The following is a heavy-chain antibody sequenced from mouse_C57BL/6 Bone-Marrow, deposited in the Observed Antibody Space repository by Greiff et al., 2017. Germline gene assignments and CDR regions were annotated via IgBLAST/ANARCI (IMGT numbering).Heavy chain of an antibody. Sequence: VQLQQSGPVLVKPGASVKMSCKASGYTFTDYYMNWVKQSHGKSLEWIGVINPYNGGTSYNQKFKGKATLTVDKSSSTAYMELNSLTSEDSAVYYCAYYYGSSLDYGGQGTTLTVSS. J-gene: IGHJ2*01. CDR2: INPYNGGT. CDR1: GYTFTDYY. D-gene: IGHD1-1*01. CDR3: AYYYGSSLDY. V-gene: IGHV1-19*01.